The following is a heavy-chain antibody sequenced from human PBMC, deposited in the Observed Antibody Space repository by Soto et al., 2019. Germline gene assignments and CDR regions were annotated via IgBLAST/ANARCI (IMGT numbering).Heavy chain of an antibody. CDR2: ISWNSGSI. J-gene: IGHJ3*02. D-gene: IGHD3-3*01. CDR3: AKDIIMSYDFWGGPGAFDI. CDR1: GFTFDDYA. Sequence: PGGSLRLSCAASGFTFDDYAMHWVRQAPGKGLEWVSGISWNSGSIGYADSVKGRFTISRDNAKNSLYLQMNSLRAEDTALYYCAKDIIMSYDFWGGPGAFDIWGQGTMVTVSS. V-gene: IGHV3-9*01.